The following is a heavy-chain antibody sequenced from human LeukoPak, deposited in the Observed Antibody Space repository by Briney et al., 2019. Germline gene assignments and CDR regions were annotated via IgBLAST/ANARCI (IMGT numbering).Heavy chain of an antibody. V-gene: IGHV1-18*01. J-gene: IGHJ4*02. Sequence: ASVKDSCKASGYTFTSYGISWVRQAPGQGLEWMGWISAYNGNTNYAQKLQGRVTMTTDTSTSTAYMELRSLRSDDTAVYYCANSGYDSSGLWYFDYWGQGTLVTVSS. D-gene: IGHD3-22*01. CDR2: ISAYNGNT. CDR1: GYTFTSYG. CDR3: ANSGYDSSGLWYFDY.